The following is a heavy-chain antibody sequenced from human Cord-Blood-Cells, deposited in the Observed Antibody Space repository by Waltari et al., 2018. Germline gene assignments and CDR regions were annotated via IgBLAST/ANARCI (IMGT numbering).Heavy chain of an antibody. CDR3: ARETAEGLRFWEWLLYSGWFDP. V-gene: IGHV4-34*01. Sequence: QVQLQQWGAGLLKPSETLSLTCAVYGGSFSGYYWSWLRQPPGKGLEWIGEINHSGSNNYDPSLKGRVTISVDTYKNQFSLKRSSVTAADTAVYYCARETAEGLRFWEWLLYSGWFDPWGQGTLVTVSS. D-gene: IGHD3-3*01. CDR1: GGSFSGYY. J-gene: IGHJ5*02. CDR2: INHSGSN.